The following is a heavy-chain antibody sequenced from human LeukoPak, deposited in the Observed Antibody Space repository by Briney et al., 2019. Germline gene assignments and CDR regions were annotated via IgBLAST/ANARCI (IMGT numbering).Heavy chain of an antibody. Sequence: PGGSLRLSCAASGFTFSSYTMTWVRQAPGKGLEWVSAISASGGSTYYADSVKGRFTISRDNSKNTLYLQMNSLRAEDTAVYYCGRGSSGPDYWGHGTLVTVSS. D-gene: IGHD6-25*01. CDR3: GRGSSGPDY. CDR2: ISASGGST. CDR1: GFTFSSYT. V-gene: IGHV3-23*01. J-gene: IGHJ4*01.